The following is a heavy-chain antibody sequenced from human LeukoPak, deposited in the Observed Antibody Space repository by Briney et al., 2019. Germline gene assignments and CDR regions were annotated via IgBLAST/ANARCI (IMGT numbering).Heavy chain of an antibody. CDR3: AKDIPHYCGGDCYHGFDY. J-gene: IGHJ4*02. Sequence: RGSPRLSCAPSVFTFRRYEMTWVRQAPGKGLEWGSYISSSGSTIYYADSVKGRFTISRDDSKNTLYLQMNSLRAEDTAVFYCAKDIPHYCGGDCYHGFDYWGQGTLVTVSS. CDR2: ISSSGSTI. CDR1: VFTFRRYE. D-gene: IGHD2-21*01. V-gene: IGHV3-48*03.